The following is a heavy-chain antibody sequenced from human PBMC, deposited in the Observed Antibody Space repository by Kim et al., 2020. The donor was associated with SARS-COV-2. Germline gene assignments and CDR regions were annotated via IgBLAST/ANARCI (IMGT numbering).Heavy chain of an antibody. D-gene: IGHD3-3*01. CDR3: AKDGDACDESSSFWYYFDK. CDR1: GFDFKTYG. Sequence: GGSLRLSCAASGFDFKTYGMHWVRQAPGKGLEWVAVITCDGNSEYYAESVKGRFTISRDNSKNTLFLQMNSLRPEDTAVYYCAKDGDACDESSSFWYYFDKWGQGTPVTVS. J-gene: IGHJ4*02. CDR2: ITCDGNSE. V-gene: IGHV3-30*18.